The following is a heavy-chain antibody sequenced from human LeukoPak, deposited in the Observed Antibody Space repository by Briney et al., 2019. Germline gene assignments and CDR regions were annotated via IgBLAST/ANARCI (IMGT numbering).Heavy chain of an antibody. CDR2: ISSSGSTI. CDR3: ARLLGDRTIYDY. Sequence: PGGSLRLSCAASGFTFSDYYMSWIRQAPGKGLEWVSYISSSGSTIYYADSVKGRFTISRDNAKNSVYLEMNSLSVEDTAAYYCARLLGDRTIYDYWGQGTLVTVSS. D-gene: IGHD1-26*01. J-gene: IGHJ4*02. V-gene: IGHV3-11*04. CDR1: GFTFSDYY.